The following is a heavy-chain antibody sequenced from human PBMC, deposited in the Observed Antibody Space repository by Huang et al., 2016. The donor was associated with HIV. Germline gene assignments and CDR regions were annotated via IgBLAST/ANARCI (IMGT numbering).Heavy chain of an antibody. CDR1: GGSFSGYY. CDR3: ARGPPNYDSSGYGWFDP. J-gene: IGHJ5*02. D-gene: IGHD3-22*01. CDR2: INHSGST. Sequence: QVQLQQWGAGLLKPSETLSLTCAVYGGSFSGYYWSWIRQPPGTGLEWIGEINHSGSTNYNPSRKSRVTISVDTSKNQFSLKLSSVTAADTAVYYCARGPPNYDSSGYGWFDPWGQGTLVTVSS. V-gene: IGHV4-34*01.